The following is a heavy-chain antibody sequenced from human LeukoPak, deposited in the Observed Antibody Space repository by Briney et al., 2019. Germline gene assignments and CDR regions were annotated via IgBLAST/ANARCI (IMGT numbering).Heavy chain of an antibody. Sequence: ASAKVSCKASGYTFVGYYMHWVRQAPGQGLEWMGWINPNSGGTNYAQKFQGRVTMTRDTSISTAYMELSRLRSDDTAVYYCASRDCSRTTCTSDYWGQGTLVTVSS. V-gene: IGHV1-2*02. CDR3: ASRDCSRTTCTSDY. D-gene: IGHD2-2*01. J-gene: IGHJ4*02. CDR2: INPNSGGT. CDR1: GYTFVGYY.